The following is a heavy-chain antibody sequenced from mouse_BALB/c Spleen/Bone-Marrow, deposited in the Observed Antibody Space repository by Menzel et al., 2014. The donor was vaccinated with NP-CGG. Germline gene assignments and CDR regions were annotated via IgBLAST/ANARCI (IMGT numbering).Heavy chain of an antibody. V-gene: IGHV3-8*02. J-gene: IGHJ2*01. CDR2: ISYSGNT. Sequence: EVQGVESGPSLVKPSQTLYLTCSVTGDSITNAYWNWIRKFPGHKIDYMGTISYSGNTYYNPSLKSRISITRDTSKNQFYLQLNSVTTEDTATYFCARVAGYYFVYWGQGTTLTVSS. CDR3: ARVAGYYFVY. CDR1: GDSITNAY.